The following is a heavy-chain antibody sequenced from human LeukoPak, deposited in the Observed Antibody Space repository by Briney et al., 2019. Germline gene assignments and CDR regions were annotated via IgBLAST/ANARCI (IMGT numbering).Heavy chain of an antibody. CDR1: GYTFTSYG. V-gene: IGHV1-18*01. D-gene: IGHD2-2*01. Sequence: ASVKVSCKASGYTFTSYGISWVRQAPGQGLEWMGWISAYNGNTNYAQKLQGRVTMTTDTSTSTAYMELRSLRSDDTAVYYCARVIPRGYCSSTSCPTNNWFDPWGQGTLVTVSS. CDR3: ARVIPRGYCSSTSCPTNNWFDP. CDR2: ISAYNGNT. J-gene: IGHJ5*02.